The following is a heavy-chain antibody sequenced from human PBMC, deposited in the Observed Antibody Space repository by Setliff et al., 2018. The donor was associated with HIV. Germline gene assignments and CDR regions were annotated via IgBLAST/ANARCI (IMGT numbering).Heavy chain of an antibody. CDR3: ANTPGYRSK. D-gene: IGHD4-4*01. J-gene: IGHJ4*02. Sequence: GGSLRLSCTASGFTFSNAWMTWVRQVPGKGLEWVGRINEDGSQKGYGGSVKGRFTIFKDNARNIVYLEMTSVRDEDTAVYYCANTPGYRSKWGQGTLVTVSS. CDR1: GFTFSNAW. CDR2: INEDGSQK. V-gene: IGHV3-7*01.